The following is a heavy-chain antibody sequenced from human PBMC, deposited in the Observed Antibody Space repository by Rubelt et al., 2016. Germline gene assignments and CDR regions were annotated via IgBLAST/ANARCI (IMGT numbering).Heavy chain of an antibody. J-gene: IGHJ2*01. D-gene: IGHD2-15*01. CDR1: GFTFSNYA. CDR3: VGTYSTHWYFDL. CDR2: ITISGGST. Sequence: GGSLRLSCAASGFTFSNYAMSWVRQAPGKGLEWVSTITISGGSTDYADSVKGRFTISRDNSLNTLFLQMNSLRAEDTAVYYCVGTYSTHWYFDLWGRGTLVTVSS. V-gene: IGHV3-23*01.